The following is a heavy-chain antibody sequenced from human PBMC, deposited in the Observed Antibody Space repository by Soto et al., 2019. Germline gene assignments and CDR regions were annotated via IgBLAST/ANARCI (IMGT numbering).Heavy chain of an antibody. Sequence: QLQLQESGPGLVKPSETLSLTCTVSGGSISSSSYYWGWIRQPPGKGLEWIGSIYYSGSTYYNPSLKSRVTISVDTSKNQFSLKLSSVTAADTAVYYCARHAPPYCYGMDVWGQGTTVTVSS. V-gene: IGHV4-39*01. CDR2: IYYSGST. CDR1: GGSISSSSYY. J-gene: IGHJ6*02. CDR3: ARHAPPYCYGMDV.